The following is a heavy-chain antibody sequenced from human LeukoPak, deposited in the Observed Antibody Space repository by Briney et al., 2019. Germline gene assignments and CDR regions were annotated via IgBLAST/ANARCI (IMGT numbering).Heavy chain of an antibody. V-gene: IGHV4-4*07. Sequence: SETLSLTCTVSGGSISSYSWSWIRQPAGKGLEWIGRIYTSGTTNYNSSLKSRVTMSVDTSKNQFSLKLSSVTAADTAVYYCAREDFVVCGNTYYYYYMDVWGKGTTVIVSS. J-gene: IGHJ6*03. CDR2: IYTSGTT. D-gene: IGHD2-21*01. CDR1: GGSISSYS. CDR3: AREDFVVCGNTYYYYYMDV.